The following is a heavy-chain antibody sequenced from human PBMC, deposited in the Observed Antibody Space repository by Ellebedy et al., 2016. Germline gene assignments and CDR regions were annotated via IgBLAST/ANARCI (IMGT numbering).Heavy chain of an antibody. V-gene: IGHV3-11*04. CDR3: ARDLYDILTGYRFDY. CDR1: GFTFSDYY. D-gene: IGHD3-9*01. CDR2: ISSSGSTI. J-gene: IGHJ4*02. Sequence: GESLKISXAASGFTFSDYYMSWIRQAPGKGLEWVSYISSSGSTIYYADSVKGRFTISRDNAKNTLYLQMNSLRAEDTAVYYCARDLYDILTGYRFDYWGQGTLVTVSS.